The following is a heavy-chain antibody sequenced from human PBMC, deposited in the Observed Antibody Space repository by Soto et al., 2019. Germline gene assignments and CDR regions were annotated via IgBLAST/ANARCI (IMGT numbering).Heavy chain of an antibody. D-gene: IGHD6-13*01. J-gene: IGHJ4*02. CDR1: GFTFSSYG. Sequence: GGSLRLSCAASGFTFSSYGMHWVRQAPGKGLEWVAVISYDGSNKYYADSVKGRFTISRDNSKNTLYLQMNSLRAEDTAVYYCAKVRVELGYSSSWYDYWGQGTPVTVSS. V-gene: IGHV3-30*18. CDR3: AKVRVELGYSSSWYDY. CDR2: ISYDGSNK.